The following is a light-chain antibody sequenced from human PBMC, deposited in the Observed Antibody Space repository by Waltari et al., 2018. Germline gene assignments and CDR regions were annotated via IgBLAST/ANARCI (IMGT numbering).Light chain of an antibody. V-gene: IGLV3-21*01. CDR1: DIGSKT. Sequence: SYVLTQPPSVSVAPGTTAAITWGGKDIGSKTVKLYQQKPDQAPLVVMSHDTDRPSGIPERFSGSNSGNTAILTINRVEAGDEADYYCQVWDSTSEHVVFGGGTKLIVL. CDR2: HDT. J-gene: IGLJ3*02. CDR3: QVWDSTSEHVV.